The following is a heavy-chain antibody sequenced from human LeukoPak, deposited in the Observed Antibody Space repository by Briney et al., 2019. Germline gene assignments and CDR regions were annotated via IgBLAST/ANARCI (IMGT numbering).Heavy chain of an antibody. D-gene: IGHD3-3*01. CDR1: RFTLRTYW. Sequence: PGGSLRLSCAASRFTLRTYWMSWVRQAPRTGLEWVAHIKQDGSQEYYVDSVKGRFTISRDSAKSSLSLQLNSLRAEDTAVYYCARGVPYDSWSGPHYSDYWGQGTLVTVSS. J-gene: IGHJ4*02. CDR2: IKQDGSQE. V-gene: IGHV3-7*01. CDR3: ARGVPYDSWSGPHYSDY.